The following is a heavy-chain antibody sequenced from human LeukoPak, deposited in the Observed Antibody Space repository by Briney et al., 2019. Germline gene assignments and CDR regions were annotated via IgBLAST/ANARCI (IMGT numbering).Heavy chain of an antibody. CDR3: AKDIGRGYSSSWYYFDY. D-gene: IGHD6-13*01. CDR1: GFTFDDYA. J-gene: IGHJ4*02. Sequence: GRSLRLSCAASGFTFDDYAMHWVRQAPGKGLEWVSGISWNSGSIGYADSVKGRFTISRDNAKNSLYLQMNSLRAEDTALYYCAKDIGRGYSSSWYYFDYWGQGTLVTVSS. V-gene: IGHV3-9*01. CDR2: ISWNSGSI.